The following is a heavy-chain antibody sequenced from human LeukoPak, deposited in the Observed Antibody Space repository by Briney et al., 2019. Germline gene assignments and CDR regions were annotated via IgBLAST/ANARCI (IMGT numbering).Heavy chain of an antibody. CDR2: INPNSGGT. CDR3: ARDIAVAGTIWFDP. Sequence: ASVKVSCKASGYTFTGYYMHWERQAPGQGLEWMGWINPNSGGTNYAQKFQGRVTMTRDTSISTAYMELSRLRSDDTAVYYCARDIAVAGTIWFDPWGQGTLVTVSS. CDR1: GYTFTGYY. J-gene: IGHJ5*02. V-gene: IGHV1-2*02. D-gene: IGHD6-19*01.